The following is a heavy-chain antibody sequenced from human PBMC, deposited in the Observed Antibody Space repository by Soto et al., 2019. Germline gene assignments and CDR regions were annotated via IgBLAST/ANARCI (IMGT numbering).Heavy chain of an antibody. CDR1: GFTFSSYS. CDR3: ARESGYYTYGMDV. J-gene: IGHJ6*02. CDR2: ISSSSSYI. V-gene: IGHV3-21*01. D-gene: IGHD3-3*01. Sequence: EVQLVESGGGLVKPGGSLRLSCAASGFTFSSYSMNWVRQAPGKGLEWVSSISSSSSYIYYADSVKGRFTISRDNAKNSLYLQMNTLRAEDTAVYYCARESGYYTYGMDVWCQGTTVTVSS.